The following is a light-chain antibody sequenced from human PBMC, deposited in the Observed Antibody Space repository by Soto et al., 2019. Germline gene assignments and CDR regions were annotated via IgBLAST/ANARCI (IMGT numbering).Light chain of an antibody. Sequence: EIVLTQSPGALYLSPGEGATLSCRASQAVISGYLAWYQQKPGQAPRLLMYGVSSRPTGISDRFSGSGSGTEFTLTITRLEPEDFALYYCQQYGVPPFNFGQGTKLQIK. V-gene: IGKV3-20*01. CDR1: QAVISGY. CDR2: GVS. CDR3: QQYGVPPFN. J-gene: IGKJ2*01.